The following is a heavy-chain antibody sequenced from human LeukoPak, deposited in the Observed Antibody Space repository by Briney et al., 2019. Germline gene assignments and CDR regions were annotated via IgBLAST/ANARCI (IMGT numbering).Heavy chain of an antibody. CDR2: IRYDGSNK. Sequence: GGSLRLSCAASGFTFSSYGMHWVRQAPGRGLEWVAFIRYDGSNKYYADSVKGRFTISRDNSKNTLYLQMNSLRAEDTAVYYCAKATRRLPERLIDYWGQGTLVTVSS. CDR3: AKATRRLPERLIDY. V-gene: IGHV3-30*02. CDR1: GFTFSSYG. D-gene: IGHD1-14*01. J-gene: IGHJ4*02.